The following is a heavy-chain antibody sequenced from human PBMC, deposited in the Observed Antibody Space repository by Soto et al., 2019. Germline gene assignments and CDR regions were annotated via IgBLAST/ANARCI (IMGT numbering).Heavy chain of an antibody. J-gene: IGHJ4*02. V-gene: IGHV4-31*03. CDR1: GGSISSGGYY. CDR3: ARDHAQAVDGTGFDH. CDR2: IYYSGST. D-gene: IGHD6-19*01. Sequence: TLSLTCTVSGGSISSGGYYWSWIRQHPGKGLEWIAYIYYSGSTYYNPSLRSRVTMSVDTSKNRLSLKLTSVTAADTAVYYCARDHAQAVDGTGFDHWGQGTLVTVSS.